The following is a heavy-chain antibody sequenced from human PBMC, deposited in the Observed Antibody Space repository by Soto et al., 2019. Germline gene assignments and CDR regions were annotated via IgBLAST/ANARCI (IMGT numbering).Heavy chain of an antibody. CDR3: AKNCGGNCYSTSRIVFQH. CDR2: ISGSGTDT. J-gene: IGHJ1*01. Sequence: PGGSLRLSCGASGFPFINYALSWVRQAPGKGLEWVSSISGSGTDTKYADSVKGRSTISRDNSKNTVYLQVNSLRGEDTAVYYCAKNCGGNCYSTSRIVFQHWGQGTQVTVSS. D-gene: IGHD2-21*01. CDR1: GFPFINYA. V-gene: IGHV3-23*01.